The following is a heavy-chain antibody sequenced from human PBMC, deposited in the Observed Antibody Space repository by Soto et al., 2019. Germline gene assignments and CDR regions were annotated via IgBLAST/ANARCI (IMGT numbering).Heavy chain of an antibody. V-gene: IGHV1-69*13. D-gene: IGHD3-3*01. CDR3: ATGNVDSMLEY. CDR2: IIPIFGTA. Sequence: SVKVSCKASGGTFSSYAISWVRQAPGQGLEWMGGIIPIFGTANYAQKFQGRVTITADESTSTAYMELSSLRLTGVTAADTAVYYCATGNVDSMLEYWGQGTQVTVSS. J-gene: IGHJ4*02. CDR1: GGTFSSYA.